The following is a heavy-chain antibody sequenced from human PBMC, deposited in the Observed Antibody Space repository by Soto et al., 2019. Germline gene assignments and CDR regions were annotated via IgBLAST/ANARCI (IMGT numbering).Heavy chain of an antibody. CDR2: IYYSGST. Sequence: SGALSRTCAVSGGSISSGGYYWSWIRQHPGKGLEWIGYIYYSGSTYYNPSLKSRVTISVDTSKNQFSLKLSSVTAADTAVYYCARGASGAYYYDSSGYYRLDYGMDVWGQGTTVTVSS. CDR3: ARGASGAYYYDSSGYYRLDYGMDV. D-gene: IGHD3-22*01. V-gene: IGHV4-31*11. J-gene: IGHJ6*02. CDR1: GGSISSGGYY.